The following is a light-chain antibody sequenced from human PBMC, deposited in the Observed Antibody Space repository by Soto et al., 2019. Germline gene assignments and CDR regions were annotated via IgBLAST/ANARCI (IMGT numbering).Light chain of an antibody. J-gene: IGKJ2*01. V-gene: IGKV1-6*01. Sequence: AIQMTQSPSSLSASVGDRVTITCRASQGIRNDLGWYQKKPWKAPKLLIFAASSLQSGVPSRFSGSGSGTDFTLTISSLQPEEFATYYCLQDYNYPYTFGQGTKVEIK. CDR1: QGIRND. CDR2: AAS. CDR3: LQDYNYPYT.